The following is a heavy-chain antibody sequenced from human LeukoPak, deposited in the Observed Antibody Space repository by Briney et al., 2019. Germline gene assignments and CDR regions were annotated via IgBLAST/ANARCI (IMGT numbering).Heavy chain of an antibody. Sequence: HTGGSLRLSCAASGFTFSSYGMHWVRQAPGKGLEWVSSISGSGGRTYYADSVKGRFTISRDNSKNTLYLQMNSLRAEDTAVYYCAKPARTDAFDIWGQGTMVTVSS. CDR2: ISGSGGRT. CDR1: GFTFSSYG. J-gene: IGHJ3*02. D-gene: IGHD1-14*01. V-gene: IGHV3-23*01. CDR3: AKPARTDAFDI.